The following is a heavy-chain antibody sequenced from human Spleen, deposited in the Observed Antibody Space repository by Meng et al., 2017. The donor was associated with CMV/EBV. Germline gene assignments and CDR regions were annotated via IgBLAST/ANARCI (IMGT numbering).Heavy chain of an antibody. D-gene: IGHD6-19*01. Sequence: ASVKVSCKASGYTLTSYYIHWVRQAPGQGLEWMGWINPKSGDTQYAQNFQGRVTMTSNTSIRTVYMDLSRLRSDDTAVYYCARLYNSGWHLDYWGQGTLVTVSS. CDR3: ARLYNSGWHLDY. CDR1: GYTLTSYY. CDR2: INPKSGDT. J-gene: IGHJ4*02. V-gene: IGHV1-2*02.